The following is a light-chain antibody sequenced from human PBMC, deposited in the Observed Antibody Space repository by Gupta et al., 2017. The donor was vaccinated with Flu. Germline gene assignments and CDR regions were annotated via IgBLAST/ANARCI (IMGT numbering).Light chain of an antibody. CDR1: QNVNNY. Sequence: PGERATLSCRASQNVNNYLAWYQQKPGQAPRLLIYDASNRATGVPARFSGSGSGTDFTLTISSLDPEDFAVYYYQQRSNWLTFGGGTKVEIK. J-gene: IGKJ4*01. CDR3: QQRSNWLT. CDR2: DAS. V-gene: IGKV3-11*01.